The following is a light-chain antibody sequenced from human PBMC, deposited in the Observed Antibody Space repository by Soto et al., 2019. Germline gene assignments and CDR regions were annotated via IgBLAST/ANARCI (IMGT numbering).Light chain of an antibody. CDR2: EVS. J-gene: IGLJ1*01. V-gene: IGLV2-23*02. CDR3: CSYAGSSTYV. Sequence: HSALPQPASVSGSPGQSIPISCTGTSGDVGSYDLVSWYQQHPDKAPKLMIYEVSKRPSGVSNRFSGSKSGNTASLAISGLQAEDEADYYCCSYAGSSTYVFGTGTKVTVL. CDR1: SGDVGSYDL.